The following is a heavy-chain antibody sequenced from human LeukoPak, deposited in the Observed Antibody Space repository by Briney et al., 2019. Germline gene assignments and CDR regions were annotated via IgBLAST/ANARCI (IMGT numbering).Heavy chain of an antibody. CDR2: LYYSGRT. Sequence: PSETLSLTCTVSGGSISSSSDYWGWIRQPPGMALEWIGSLYYSGRTYYNPSLKSRVTISVAPSKNQFSLKLRSVTAPDTAVYYCARDRGNYFDYWGQGTLVTVSP. CDR3: ARDRGNYFDY. D-gene: IGHD6-13*01. V-gene: IGHV4-39*07. J-gene: IGHJ4*02. CDR1: GGSISSSSDY.